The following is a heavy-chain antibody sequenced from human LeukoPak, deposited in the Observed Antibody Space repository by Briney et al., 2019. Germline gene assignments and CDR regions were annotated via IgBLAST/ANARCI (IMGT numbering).Heavy chain of an antibody. CDR1: GGTFSSYA. J-gene: IGHJ6*02. Sequence: GSSVKVSCKASGGTFSSYAISWVRQAPGQGLEWMGRIIPILGIANYARKFQGRVTITADKSTSTAYMELSSLRSEDTAVYYCASPIAAAAHYYGMDVWGQGTTVTVSS. V-gene: IGHV1-69*04. CDR2: IIPILGIA. CDR3: ASPIAAAAHYYGMDV. D-gene: IGHD6-13*01.